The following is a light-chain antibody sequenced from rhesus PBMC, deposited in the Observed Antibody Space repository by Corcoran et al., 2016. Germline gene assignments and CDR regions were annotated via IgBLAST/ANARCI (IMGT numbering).Light chain of an antibody. CDR2: AVS. CDR1: SSDIGGYNR. J-gene: IGLJ1*01. V-gene: IGLV2-13*03. Sequence: QAAPTQSPSVSGSPGQSVTISCTGTSSDIGGYNRVSWYQQPPGQAPKLMIYAVSKRPSGVSDRVSGSKSGNTASLTISGLQAQDEADYYCSSAVCSNTYIFGAGTRLTVL. CDR3: SSAVCSNTYI.